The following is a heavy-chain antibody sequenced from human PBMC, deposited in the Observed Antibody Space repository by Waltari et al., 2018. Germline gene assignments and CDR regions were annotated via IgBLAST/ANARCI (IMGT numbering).Heavy chain of an antibody. CDR1: GFTFNIYA. CDR2: ISGSGGST. CDR3: ATSYYDILTGYSTPWY. Sequence: EVQLVESGGGLVQPGGSLRLSWAASGFTFNIYAMRRVRQAPGKGLEWVSAISGSGGSTYYADSVKGRFTISRDNSKNTLYLQMNSLRAEDTAVYYCATSYYDILTGYSTPWYWGQGTLVTVSS. V-gene: IGHV3-23*04. J-gene: IGHJ4*02. D-gene: IGHD3-9*01.